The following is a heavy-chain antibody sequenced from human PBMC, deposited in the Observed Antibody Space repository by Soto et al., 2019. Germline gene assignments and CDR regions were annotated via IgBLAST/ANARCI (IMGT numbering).Heavy chain of an antibody. CDR3: ARGRYGGY. J-gene: IGHJ4*02. CDR2: ISAHNGNT. V-gene: IGHV1-18*01. CDR1: GYAFTTYG. Sequence: QVHLVQSGAEVKKPGASVKVSCQGSGYAFTTYGITWVRQAPGQGLEWMGWISAHNGNTNYAQKLQGRVTVTRDTATSTACMELRGLIYDDTAVYYCARGRYGGYWGQGALVTVSS. D-gene: IGHD3-10*01.